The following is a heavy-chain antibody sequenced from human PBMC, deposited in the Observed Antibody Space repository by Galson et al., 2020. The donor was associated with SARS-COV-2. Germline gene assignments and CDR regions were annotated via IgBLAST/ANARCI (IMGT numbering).Heavy chain of an antibody. CDR1: GFTFSSYA. V-gene: IGHV3-23*03. Sequence: GESLKISCAASGFTFSSYAMSWVRQAPGKGLEWVSVIYSGGSTYYADSVKGRFTISRDNSKNTLYLQMNSLRAEDTAVYYCAKEYSYGCIDYWGQGTLVTVSS. CDR2: IYSGGST. J-gene: IGHJ4*02. D-gene: IGHD5-18*01. CDR3: AKEYSYGCIDY.